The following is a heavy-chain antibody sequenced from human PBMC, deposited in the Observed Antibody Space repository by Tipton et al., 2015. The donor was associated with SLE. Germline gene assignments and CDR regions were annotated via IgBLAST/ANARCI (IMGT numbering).Heavy chain of an antibody. CDR1: GGSISSSSYY. CDR3: ARDLLTGGLYWYFDL. V-gene: IGHV4-39*07. CDR2: IYYSGST. J-gene: IGHJ2*01. Sequence: TLSLTCTVSGGSISSSSYYWGWIRQPPGKGLEWIGSIYYSGSTYYNPSLKSRVTISVDTSKNQFSLQLNSVTPEDTAVYYCARDLLTGGLYWYFDLWGRGTLVTVSS. D-gene: IGHD7-27*01.